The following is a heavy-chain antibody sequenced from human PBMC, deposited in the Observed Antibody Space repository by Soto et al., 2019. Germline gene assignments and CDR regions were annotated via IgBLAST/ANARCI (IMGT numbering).Heavy chain of an antibody. Sequence: GGSLRLSCAASGFTFNTYEMNWVRQAPGKGLEWVSYIGTRGRTIYYADSVKGRFTISRDNAKNSLYLQMNSLRAEDTAVYYCARDPAIYSGKFDYGLDVWGQGTTVTVSS. CDR3: ARDPAIYSGKFDYGLDV. D-gene: IGHD4-4*01. CDR2: IGTRGRTI. CDR1: GFTFNTYE. V-gene: IGHV3-48*03. J-gene: IGHJ6*02.